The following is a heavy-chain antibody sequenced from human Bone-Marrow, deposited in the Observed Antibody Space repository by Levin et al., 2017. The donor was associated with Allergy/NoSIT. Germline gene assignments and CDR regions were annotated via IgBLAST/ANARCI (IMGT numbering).Heavy chain of an antibody. Sequence: GGSLRLSCAASGFTFHDYAMHWVRQAPGKGLEWVSGISWKSGSIAYAASVKGRFTISRDNAKNSLYLQMKSLRAEDTALYYCAKERCWHDLDSIDYWGQGTLVTVSS. J-gene: IGHJ4*02. D-gene: IGHD1-1*01. CDR1: GFTFHDYA. V-gene: IGHV3-9*01. CDR3: AKERCWHDLDSIDY. CDR2: ISWKSGSI.